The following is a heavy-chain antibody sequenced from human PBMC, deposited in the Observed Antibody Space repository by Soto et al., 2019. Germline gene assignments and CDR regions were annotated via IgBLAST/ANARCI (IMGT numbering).Heavy chain of an antibody. Sequence: EVQLLESGGGLVQPGGSLRLSCAASGFTFSSYAMSWVRQAPGKGLEWVSAISGSGGSTYYADSVKGRFTISRDNSKNTLYLQMNRLRAEDTAVYYCAKRGGGPYYYDSSGYYCFDYWGQGTLVTVSS. J-gene: IGHJ4*02. CDR1: GFTFSSYA. V-gene: IGHV3-23*01. D-gene: IGHD3-22*01. CDR3: AKRGGGPYYYDSSGYYCFDY. CDR2: ISGSGGST.